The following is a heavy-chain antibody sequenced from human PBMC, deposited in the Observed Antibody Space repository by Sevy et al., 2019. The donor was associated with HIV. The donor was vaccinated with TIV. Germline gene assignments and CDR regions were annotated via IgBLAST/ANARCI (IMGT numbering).Heavy chain of an antibody. V-gene: IGHV4-59*11. D-gene: IGHD3-10*01. CDR3: ARGANFFDSGTYYRYFDY. Sequence: SENLSLTCTVSGTSISSHYWSWIRQPPGKGLEWIGNIYYSGNTNYNPSLESRVTISVDTSKNQYSLNLSSVTAADTAVYYCARGANFFDSGTYYRYFDYWGQGALVTVSS. CDR2: IYYSGNT. J-gene: IGHJ4*02. CDR1: GTSISSHY.